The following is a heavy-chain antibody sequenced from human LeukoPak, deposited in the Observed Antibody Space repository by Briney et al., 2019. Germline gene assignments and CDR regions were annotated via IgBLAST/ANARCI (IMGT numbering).Heavy chain of an antibody. Sequence: ASVKVSCKASGYTFTSYDINWERQAPGQGLEWMGWMNPNSGNTGYAQKFQGRVTMTRNTSMSTAYMELSSLRSEDTAVYYCARGVRRIVVVPAAYYFDYWGQGTLVTVSS. CDR3: ARGVRRIVVVPAAYYFDY. CDR1: GYTFTSYD. CDR2: MNPNSGNT. V-gene: IGHV1-8*01. J-gene: IGHJ4*02. D-gene: IGHD2-2*01.